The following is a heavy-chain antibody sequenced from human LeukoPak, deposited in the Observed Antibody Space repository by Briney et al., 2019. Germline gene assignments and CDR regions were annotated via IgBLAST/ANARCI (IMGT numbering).Heavy chain of an antibody. CDR3: ARELHPNWGSGYFDY. D-gene: IGHD7-27*01. CDR1: GFTFSSYW. Sequence: GGSLRLSCAASGFTFSSYWMSWVRQAPGKGLEWVANIKQDGSEKYYVDSVKGRFTISRDNAKNPLYLQMNSLRAEDTAVYYCARELHPNWGSGYFDYWGQGTLVTVSS. CDR2: IKQDGSEK. J-gene: IGHJ4*02. V-gene: IGHV3-7*05.